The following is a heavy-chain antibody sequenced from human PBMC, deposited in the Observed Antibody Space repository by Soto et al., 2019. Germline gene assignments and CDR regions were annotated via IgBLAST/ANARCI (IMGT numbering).Heavy chain of an antibody. D-gene: IGHD2-21*01. CDR3: AKDQPPPLPEGLFLRYYYYYGMDV. J-gene: IGHJ6*02. V-gene: IGHV3-23*01. CDR1: GFTFSSYA. CDR2: ISGSGGST. Sequence: GGSLRLSCAASGFTFSSYAMSWVRQAPGKGLEWVSAISGSGGSTYYADSVKGRFTISRDNSKNTLYLQMKSLRAEDPAVYYCAKDQPPPLPEGLFLRYYYYYGMDVWGQGTTVTVSS.